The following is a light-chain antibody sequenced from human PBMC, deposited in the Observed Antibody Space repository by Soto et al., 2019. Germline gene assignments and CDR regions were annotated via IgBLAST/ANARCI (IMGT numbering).Light chain of an antibody. CDR2: DDN. CDR3: GSWDSSLSAYV. J-gene: IGLJ1*01. CDR1: SSDIGGYKF. Sequence: QSALTQSASVSGSPGQSITISCTGTSSDIGGYKFVSWYQQHPGKAPKLIIYDDNKRPSGIPDRFSGSKSGTSATLGITGFQTGDEADYYCGSWDSSLSAYVFGTGTKLTVL. V-gene: IGLV1-51*01.